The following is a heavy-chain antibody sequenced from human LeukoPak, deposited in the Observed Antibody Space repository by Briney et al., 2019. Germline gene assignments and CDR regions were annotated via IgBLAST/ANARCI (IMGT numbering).Heavy chain of an antibody. Sequence: GGSLRLSCAASGFTFSSYEMSWVRQAPGKGLEWVSYISTSGIATNYADSVKGRFTISRDNAKNSLYLQMNSLRAEDTAVYYCARGYSSSWYFGYWGQGILVTVSS. V-gene: IGHV3-48*03. CDR2: ISTSGIAT. J-gene: IGHJ4*02. CDR3: ARGYSSSWYFGY. CDR1: GFTFSSYE. D-gene: IGHD6-13*01.